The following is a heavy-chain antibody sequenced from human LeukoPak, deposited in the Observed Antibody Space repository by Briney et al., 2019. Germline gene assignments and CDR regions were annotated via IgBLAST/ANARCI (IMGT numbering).Heavy chain of an antibody. J-gene: IGHJ4*02. V-gene: IGHV1-8*03. Sequence: ASVKVSCKASGYTFTSYDINWVRLATGQGREWMGWMSPKSGNTGYAQKFQGRVTITRNTSINTAYMELSRLGSEDTAVYYCARGVDYSNYGGDFDYWGQGTLVTVSS. D-gene: IGHD4-11*01. CDR2: MSPKSGNT. CDR1: GYTFTSYD. CDR3: ARGVDYSNYGGDFDY.